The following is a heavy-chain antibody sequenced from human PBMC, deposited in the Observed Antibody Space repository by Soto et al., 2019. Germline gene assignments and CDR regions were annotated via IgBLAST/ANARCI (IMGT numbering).Heavy chain of an antibody. Sequence: GASVKVSCKDSGYTFTMYGISCVRQPGLRGREWMGWISAYNGNTNYAQKLQGRVTMTTDTSTSTAYMELRSLRSDDTAVYYCARGPLYYYDSGGAYYYYYGMDVWGQGTTVTVSS. CDR1: GYTFTMYG. CDR3: ARGPLYYYDSGGAYYYYYGMDV. CDR2: ISAYNGNT. J-gene: IGHJ6*02. D-gene: IGHD3-22*01. V-gene: IGHV1-18*04.